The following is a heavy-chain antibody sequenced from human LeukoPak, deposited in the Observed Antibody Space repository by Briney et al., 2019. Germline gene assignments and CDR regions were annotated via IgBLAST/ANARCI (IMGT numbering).Heavy chain of an antibody. D-gene: IGHD4-17*01. J-gene: IGHJ4*02. CDR2: IYTSGST. CDR3: ARVYNYGDSYYFDY. V-gene: IGHV4-4*07. Sequence: SETLSLTCTVSGGSISSYYWSWIRQPAGKGLEWIGRIYTSGSTNYNPSLKSRVTMSVDTSKNQFSLKLSSVTAADTAVYYCARVYNYGDSYYFDYWGQGTLVTVSS. CDR1: GGSISSYY.